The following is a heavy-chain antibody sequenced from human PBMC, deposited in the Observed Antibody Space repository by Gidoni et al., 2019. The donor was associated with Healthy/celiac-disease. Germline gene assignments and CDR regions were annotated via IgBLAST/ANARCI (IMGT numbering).Heavy chain of an antibody. Sequence: EVQLVESGGGLVQPGRSLRLSCAASGFTFDDYAMHWVRQAPGKGLEWVSGISWNSGSIGYADSVKGRFTISRDNAKNSLYLQMNSLRAEDTALYYCAKGHSGSYYIAFDYWGQGTLVTVSS. D-gene: IGHD3-10*01. J-gene: IGHJ4*02. CDR2: ISWNSGSI. CDR1: GFTFDDYA. CDR3: AKGHSGSYYIAFDY. V-gene: IGHV3-9*01.